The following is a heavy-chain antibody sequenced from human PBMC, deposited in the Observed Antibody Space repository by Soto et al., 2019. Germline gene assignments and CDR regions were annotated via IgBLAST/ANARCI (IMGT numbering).Heavy chain of an antibody. V-gene: IGHV4-34*01. J-gene: IGHJ4*02. CDR2: INHSGST. CDR3: ASSRGGL. D-gene: IGHD3-16*01. Sequence: SETLSLTCAVYGLSFSGYYWSWIRQPPGKGLEWIGEINHSGSTSYNPSLKSRVTISVDTSKNQFSLKLSSVTAADTAVYYCASSRGGLWGQGTLVTVSS. CDR1: GLSFSGYY.